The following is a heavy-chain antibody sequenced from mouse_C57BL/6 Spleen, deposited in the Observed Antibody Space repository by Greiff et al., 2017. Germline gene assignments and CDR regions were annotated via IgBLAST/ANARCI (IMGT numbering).Heavy chain of an antibody. CDR1: GYTFTSYW. V-gene: IGHV1-52*01. D-gene: IGHD2-3*01. J-gene: IGHJ4*01. Sequence: QVQLQQPGAELVRPGSSVKLSCKASGYTFTSYWMHWVKQRPIQGLEWIGNIDPSDSETNYNQKFKDKATLTVDKSSSTAYMQLSSLTSEDSAVYYCARADYNGIFAMDYWGQGTSVTVSS. CDR3: ARADYNGIFAMDY. CDR2: IDPSDSET.